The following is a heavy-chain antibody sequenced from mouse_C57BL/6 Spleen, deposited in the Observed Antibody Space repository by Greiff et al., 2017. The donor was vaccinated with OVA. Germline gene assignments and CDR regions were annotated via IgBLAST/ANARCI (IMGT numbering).Heavy chain of an antibody. D-gene: IGHD1-1*01. J-gene: IGHJ2*01. CDR1: GYTFTSYW. V-gene: IGHV1-52*01. CDR2: IDPSDSET. CDR3: ARNFDYYGSSYIDY. Sequence: QVQLQQPGAELVRPGSSVKLSCKASGYTFTSYWMHWVKQRPIQGLEWIGNIDPSDSETHYNQKFKDKATLTVDKSSSTAYMQLSSLTSEDSAVYYSARNFDYYGSSYIDYWGQGTTLTVSS.